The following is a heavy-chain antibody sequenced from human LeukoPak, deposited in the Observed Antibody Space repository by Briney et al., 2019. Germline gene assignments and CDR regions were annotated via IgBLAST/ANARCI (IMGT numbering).Heavy chain of an antibody. V-gene: IGHV1-8*02. D-gene: IGHD2-15*01. CDR1: GYTFTGYY. Sequence: ASVKVSCKASGYTFTGYYMHWVRQATGQGLEWMGWMNPNSGNTGYAQKFQGRVTMTRNTSISTAYMELSSLRSGDTAVYYCARADCGGGSCYAIGYWGQGTLVTVSS. CDR3: ARADCGGGSCYAIGY. J-gene: IGHJ4*02. CDR2: MNPNSGNT.